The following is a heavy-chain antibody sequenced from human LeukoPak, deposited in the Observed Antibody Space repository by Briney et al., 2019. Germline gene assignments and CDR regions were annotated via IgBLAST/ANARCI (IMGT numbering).Heavy chain of an antibody. D-gene: IGHD6-13*01. CDR1: GFTFSSYA. Sequence: PGGSLRLSCAASGFTFSSYAMSWVRQAPGRGLEWVAFIRFDGTNKYYAASVKGRFTISRDNSKNTLYLQMNSLRTEDTGVYYCAKDGGAAAGYIDYWGQGTLVTVSS. J-gene: IGHJ4*02. CDR3: AKDGGAAAGYIDY. CDR2: IRFDGTNK. V-gene: IGHV3-30*02.